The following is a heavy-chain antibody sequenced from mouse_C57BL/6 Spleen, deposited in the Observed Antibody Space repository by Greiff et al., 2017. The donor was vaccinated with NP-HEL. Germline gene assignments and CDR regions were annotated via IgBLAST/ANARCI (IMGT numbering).Heavy chain of an antibody. V-gene: IGHV1-52*01. J-gene: IGHJ3*01. CDR2: IDPSDSET. CDR1: GYTFTSYW. Sequence: VQLKQPGAELVRPGSSVKLSCKASGYTFTSYWMHWVKQRPIQGLEWIGNIDPSDSETHYNQKFKDKATLTVDKSSSTAYMQLSSLTSEDSAVYYCARGNYGSSYMFAYWGQGTLVTVSA. D-gene: IGHD1-1*01. CDR3: ARGNYGSSYMFAY.